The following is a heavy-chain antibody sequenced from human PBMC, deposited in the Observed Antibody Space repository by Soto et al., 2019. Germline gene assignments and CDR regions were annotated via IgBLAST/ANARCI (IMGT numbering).Heavy chain of an antibody. D-gene: IGHD5-12*01. Sequence: EVQLVESGGGLVQPGGSLRLSCAASGFTFSSYSMNWVRQAPGKGLEWVSYISSSSSTIYYADSVKGRFTISRDNAKNSLYLQMNSLRAEDTAVYYCARGGEYSGWSFDYWGQGTLVTVSS. CDR3: ARGGEYSGWSFDY. V-gene: IGHV3-48*01. J-gene: IGHJ4*02. CDR2: ISSSSSTI. CDR1: GFTFSSYS.